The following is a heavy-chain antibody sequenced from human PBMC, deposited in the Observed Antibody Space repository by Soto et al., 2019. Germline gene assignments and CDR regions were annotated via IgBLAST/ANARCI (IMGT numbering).Heavy chain of an antibody. CDR1: GGSFSGYY. CDR3: ARGRGETGSYYYDSSGTKRLDY. V-gene: IGHV4-34*01. D-gene: IGHD3-22*01. J-gene: IGHJ4*02. Sequence: SETLSLTCAVYGGSFSGYYWSWIRQPPGKGLEWIGEINHSGSTNYNPSLKSRVTISVDTSKNQFSLNLSSVTAADTAVYYCARGRGETGSYYYDSSGTKRLDYWGQGTLVTVSS. CDR2: INHSGST.